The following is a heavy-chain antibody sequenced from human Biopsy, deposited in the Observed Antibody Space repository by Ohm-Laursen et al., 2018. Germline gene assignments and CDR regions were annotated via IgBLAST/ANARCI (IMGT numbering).Heavy chain of an antibody. J-gene: IGHJ5*02. D-gene: IGHD1-14*01. Sequence: GTLSLTCAVSGGSLSSYSWSWIRQPAGKGLEWIGQIYTSGITNYNPSLKSRVTMSVDTSKNKFSLRVSSVTAADTAVYYCERDRDRRGWFDPWGQGTLVTVSS. V-gene: IGHV4-4*07. CDR1: GGSLSSYS. CDR2: IYTSGIT. CDR3: ERDRDRRGWFDP.